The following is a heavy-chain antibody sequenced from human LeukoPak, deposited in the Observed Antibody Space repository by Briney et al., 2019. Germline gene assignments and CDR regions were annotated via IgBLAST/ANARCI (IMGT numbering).Heavy chain of an antibody. CDR2: IWYDGSNK. J-gene: IGHJ4*02. D-gene: IGHD6-13*01. CDR1: GFTFSSYG. Sequence: GRSLRLSRAASGFTFSSYGMHWVRQAPGKGLEWVAVIWYDGSNKYYADSVKGRFTISRDNSKNTLYLQMNSLRAEDTAVYYCARVPGYTSSWYFFDYWGQGTLVTVSS. CDR3: ARVPGYTSSWYFFDY. V-gene: IGHV3-33*01.